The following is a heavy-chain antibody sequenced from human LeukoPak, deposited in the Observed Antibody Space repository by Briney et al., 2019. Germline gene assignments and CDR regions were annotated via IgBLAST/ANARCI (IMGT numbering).Heavy chain of an antibody. V-gene: IGHV4-59*01. J-gene: IGHJ4*02. D-gene: IGHD4-17*01. Sequence: PSETLSLTCTVSGGSISSYYWSWIRQPPGKGLEWIGYIYYSGSTNYNPSLKSRVTISVDTSKNQFSLKLSSVTAADTAVYYCARVVSTETTYYFDYWGQGTLVTVSS. CDR2: IYYSGST. CDR3: ARVVSTETTYYFDY. CDR1: GGSISSYY.